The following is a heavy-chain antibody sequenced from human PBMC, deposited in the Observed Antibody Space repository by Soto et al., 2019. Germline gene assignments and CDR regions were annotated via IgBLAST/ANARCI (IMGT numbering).Heavy chain of an antibody. CDR2: INAANGDT. Sequence: GASVKVSCKASGYTFTSYGIHWVRQAPGQRLEGMGWINAANGDTKYSPKCQGRVTITRDTSASTAYMELSSLRSEDTAVYYCVRRHVLATGIDWFDPWGQGTLVTVSS. V-gene: IGHV1-3*01. CDR1: GYTFTSYG. J-gene: IGHJ5*02. CDR3: VRRHVLATGIDWFDP. D-gene: IGHD6-13*01.